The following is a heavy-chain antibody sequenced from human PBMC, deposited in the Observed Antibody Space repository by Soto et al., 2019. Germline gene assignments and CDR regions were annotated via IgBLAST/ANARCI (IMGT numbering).Heavy chain of an antibody. CDR1: GFTFSSYG. Sequence: QVQLVESGGGVVRPGRSLRLSCAASGFTFSSYGMHWVRQAPGKGLEWVAVIWYDGSNKYYADSVKGRFTISRDNSKNTLYLQMNSLRAEDTAVYYCARGGQTYYYGMDVWGQGTTVTVSS. J-gene: IGHJ6*02. D-gene: IGHD3-16*01. CDR2: IWYDGSNK. CDR3: ARGGQTYYYGMDV. V-gene: IGHV3-33*01.